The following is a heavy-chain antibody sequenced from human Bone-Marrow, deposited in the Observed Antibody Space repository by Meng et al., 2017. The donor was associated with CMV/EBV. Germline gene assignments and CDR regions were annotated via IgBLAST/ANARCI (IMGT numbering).Heavy chain of an antibody. CDR1: GFIFSEYY. D-gene: IGHD3-3*01. CDR2: ISSSGSKK. Sequence: GESLKISCAASGFIFSEYYMSWIRQAPGKGLEWVSYISSSGSKKYYAESVKGRFTISRDNAKNSLFLQMNSLRDEDTAVYYCARDVVLSARYDFWNYWGQGTRVTVYS. V-gene: IGHV3-11*04. J-gene: IGHJ4*02. CDR3: ARDVVLSARYDFWNY.